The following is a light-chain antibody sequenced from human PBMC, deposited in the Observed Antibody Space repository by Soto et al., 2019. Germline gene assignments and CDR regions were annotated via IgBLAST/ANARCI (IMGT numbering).Light chain of an antibody. CDR1: QSVNSSY. J-gene: IGKJ1*01. CDR3: QQYVRSPPTWT. V-gene: IGKV3-20*01. Sequence: EIVLTQSPGTLSLSPGERATLSCRASQSVNSSYLGWYQQTPGQAPRLLIYGASSRATGIPDRFSGSGSGTDFTLTISRLEPEDFALYYCQQYVRSPPTWTFGQGTKVEIK. CDR2: GAS.